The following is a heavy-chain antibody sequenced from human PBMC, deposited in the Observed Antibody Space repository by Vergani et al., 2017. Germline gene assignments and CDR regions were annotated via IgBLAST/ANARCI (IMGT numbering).Heavy chain of an antibody. D-gene: IGHD4-17*01. CDR1: GFTFSNYG. Sequence: QVQLVESGGSVVQPGRSLRLSCAASGFTFSNYGLHWVRQAPGQGLEWVAVISHDGNKKYYVDSVKGRFTISRDNSKNTLYLQMNSLRAEDTAVYYCARAKAWYGDPLDYWGQGTLVTVSS. J-gene: IGHJ4*02. CDR2: ISHDGNKK. V-gene: IGHV3-30*03. CDR3: ARAKAWYGDPLDY.